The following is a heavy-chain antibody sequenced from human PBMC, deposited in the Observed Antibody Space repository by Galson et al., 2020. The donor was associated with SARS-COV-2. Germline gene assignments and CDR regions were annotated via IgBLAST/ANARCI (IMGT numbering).Heavy chain of an antibody. CDR1: GFTFSDYF. D-gene: IGHD7-27*01. V-gene: IGHV3-72*01. CDR3: VRDNWGADY. CDR2: IRKKPNSYTT. J-gene: IGHJ4*02. Sequence: GESLKISCAASGFTFSDYFMDWVRQAPGKGLEWVGRIRKKPNSYTTEYAASVKGRFTISRDDSKNSLYVQMNSLKTEDTAVYYCVRDNWGADYWGEGTRVTVSS.